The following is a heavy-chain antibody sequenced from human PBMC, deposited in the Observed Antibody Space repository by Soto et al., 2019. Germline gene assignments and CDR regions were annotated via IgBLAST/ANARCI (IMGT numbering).Heavy chain of an antibody. D-gene: IGHD2-2*01. J-gene: IGHJ4*02. CDR1: GFTFSNYA. CDR3: AKNQPSWATRAAFDY. CDR2: ISGGSGDST. V-gene: IGHV3-23*01. Sequence: EAQLLESGGGLVQPGGSLRLSCAASGFTFSNYAMNWVRQATGKGLEWVSGISGGSGDSTFYADSVKGRFTISRDNSKNKLHLQMNRLRTEDTAVYYCAKNQPSWATRAAFDYWGQGTLVTVSS.